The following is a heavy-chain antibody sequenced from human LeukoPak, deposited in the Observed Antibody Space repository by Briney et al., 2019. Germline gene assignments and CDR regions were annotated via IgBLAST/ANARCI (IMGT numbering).Heavy chain of an antibody. CDR2: SYYSGST. J-gene: IGHJ4*02. Sequence: SETLSLTCTVSGGSISSYYWSWIRQPPGKGLEWIGYSYYSGSTNYNPSLKSRVTISVDTSKNQFSLKLSSVTAADTAVYYCARDLRFGEFDYWGQGTLVTVSS. D-gene: IGHD3-10*01. CDR1: GGSISSYY. CDR3: ARDLRFGEFDY. V-gene: IGHV4-59*01.